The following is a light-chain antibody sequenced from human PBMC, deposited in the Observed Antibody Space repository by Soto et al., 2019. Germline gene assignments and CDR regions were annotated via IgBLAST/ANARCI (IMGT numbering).Light chain of an antibody. CDR3: QQRSNWPPT. CDR1: QSVSSY. V-gene: IGKV3-11*02. Sequence: EVLMTQSPATLSVSPGERATLSCRASQSVSSYLAWYQQKPGQPPRLLIYGASTRATGIPARFSGSGSGRDFTLTISSLEPEDFAVYYCQQRSNWPPTFGQGT. CDR2: GAS. J-gene: IGKJ5*01.